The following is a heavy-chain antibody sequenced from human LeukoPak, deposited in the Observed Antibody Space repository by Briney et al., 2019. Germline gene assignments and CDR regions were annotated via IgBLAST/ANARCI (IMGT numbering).Heavy chain of an antibody. J-gene: IGHJ4*02. D-gene: IGHD6-6*01. CDR3: AREWRIAARRGFDY. Sequence: ASVKVSCKASGYTFTSYGISWVRQAPGQGLEWMGWISAYNGNTNCAQKLQGRVTMTTDTSTSTAYMELRSLISDDTAVYYCAREWRIAARRGFDYWGQGTLVTVSS. V-gene: IGHV1-18*01. CDR1: GYTFTSYG. CDR2: ISAYNGNT.